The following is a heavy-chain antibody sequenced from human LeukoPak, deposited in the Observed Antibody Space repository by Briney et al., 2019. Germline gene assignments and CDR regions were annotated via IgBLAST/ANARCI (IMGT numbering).Heavy chain of an antibody. CDR1: GGSISSGPYY. D-gene: IGHD6-13*01. CDR2: ISTRGSS. V-gene: IGHV4-61*02. Sequence: PSETLSFTCTVSGGSISSGPYYWNWFRQPAGKGPEWIRRISTRGSSNYNPSLKSRLTLSIDMSNNQFSLSLNSVTAADTATYYCARDLLRGESGSWFEAFDIWGQGTMVTVSS. J-gene: IGHJ3*02. CDR3: ARDLLRGESGSWFEAFDI.